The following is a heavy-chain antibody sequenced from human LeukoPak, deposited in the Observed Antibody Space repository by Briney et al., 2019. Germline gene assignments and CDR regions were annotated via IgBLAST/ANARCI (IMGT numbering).Heavy chain of an antibody. CDR1: GFTFSSYA. J-gene: IGHJ4*02. V-gene: IGHV3-23*01. D-gene: IGHD6-6*01. CDR2: ISGSGGST. CDR3: AKDSYSSASGGYFDY. Sequence: QPGGSLRLSCAASGFTFSSYAMSWVRQAPGKGLEWVSAISGSGGSTYYADSVKGRFTISRANSKNTLYLQMNSLKTEDTAVFYCAKDSYSSASGGYFDYWGQGTLVTVSS.